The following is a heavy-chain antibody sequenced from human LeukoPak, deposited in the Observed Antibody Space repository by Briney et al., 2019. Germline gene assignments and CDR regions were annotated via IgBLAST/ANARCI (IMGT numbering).Heavy chain of an antibody. Sequence: GESLKISCKGSGYSFTSYWIGWVRQMPGKGLEWMGIIYPGDSDTRYSPSFQGQVTISADKSISTAYLQWSSLTASDTAMYYCARSRAAQDDSFDIWGEGTMVTVSS. J-gene: IGHJ3*02. CDR2: IYPGDSDT. CDR3: ARSRAAQDDSFDI. CDR1: GYSFTSYW. D-gene: IGHD2-15*01. V-gene: IGHV5-51*01.